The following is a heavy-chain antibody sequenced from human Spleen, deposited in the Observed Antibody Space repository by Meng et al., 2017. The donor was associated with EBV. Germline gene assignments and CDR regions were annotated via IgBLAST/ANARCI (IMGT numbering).Heavy chain of an antibody. CDR3: ARGRSNLYWYFDL. CDR1: GFTFSSYD. Sequence: EGELVESGGGLVQPGGSLRLSCGASGFTFSSYDMYWVRQATGKGLEWVSPIGTAGDTYYPGSLKGRFTISRENAKNPLYLQMHSLRAGDTAVYYCARGRSNLYWYFDLWGRGTLVTVSS. D-gene: IGHD2-8*01. V-gene: IGHV3-13*01. CDR2: IGTAGDT. J-gene: IGHJ2*01.